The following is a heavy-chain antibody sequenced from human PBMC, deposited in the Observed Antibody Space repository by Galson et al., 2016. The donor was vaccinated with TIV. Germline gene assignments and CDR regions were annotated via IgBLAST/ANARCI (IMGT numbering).Heavy chain of an antibody. CDR1: GYSFTSYW. Sequence: QSGAEVKKPGESLKISCKGSGYSFTSYWIGWVRQMPGKGLEWMGIIYPGDSDTRYSPSFQGQVTITADKSTRTAYLQWSSLKASDTAVYYCARRDSTGISNFDFWGQGTLVTVS. V-gene: IGHV5-51*01. CDR2: IYPGDSDT. D-gene: IGHD3-22*01. J-gene: IGHJ4*02. CDR3: ARRDSTGISNFDF.